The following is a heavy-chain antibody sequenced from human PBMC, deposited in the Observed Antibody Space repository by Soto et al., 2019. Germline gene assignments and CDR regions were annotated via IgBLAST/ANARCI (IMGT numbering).Heavy chain of an antibody. CDR2: IIPMFDTT. CDR1: GGSFSSYA. D-gene: IGHD3-22*01. Sequence: SVKVSCKVSGGSFSSYAITWVRQAPGQGLEWMGGIIPMFDTTNYAQKFQGRVTITADKSTSTANMELSSLRSEDTAVYYCARALGDSSGRKGFDYWGQGTLVTVSS. V-gene: IGHV1-69*06. CDR3: ARALGDSSGRKGFDY. J-gene: IGHJ4*02.